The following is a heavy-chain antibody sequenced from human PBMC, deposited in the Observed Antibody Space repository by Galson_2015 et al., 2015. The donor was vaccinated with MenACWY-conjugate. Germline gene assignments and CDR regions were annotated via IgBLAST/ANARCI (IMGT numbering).Heavy chain of an antibody. CDR2: INPGGSST. D-gene: IGHD2-15*01. CDR3: AKSRVASFYSDS. CDR1: GFIFNTYW. J-gene: IGHJ4*02. V-gene: IGHV3-74*01. Sequence: SLRLSCAASGFIFNTYWMHWVRHAPGKGLVWVSRINPGGSSTTYADSVKDRFTISRDNAKNTLYLQMNSLRPEDTAVFYCAKSRVASFYSDSWVQGTLVPVSS.